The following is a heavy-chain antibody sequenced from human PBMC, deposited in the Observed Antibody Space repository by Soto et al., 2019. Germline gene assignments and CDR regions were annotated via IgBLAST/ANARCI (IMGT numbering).Heavy chain of an antibody. J-gene: IGHJ4*02. D-gene: IGHD2-2*01. CDR3: ARKVGYCSATSCLFFDS. Sequence: SETLSLTCTASGGSISSNNYYWGWIRQPPGKGLEWIASIYYSESIYYNPSLKSRVTISVDTSKNQFSLRLSSVTAADTAVYYCARKVGYCSATSCLFFDSWGQGTLVTVSS. CDR1: GGSISSNNYY. CDR2: IYYSESI. V-gene: IGHV4-39*01.